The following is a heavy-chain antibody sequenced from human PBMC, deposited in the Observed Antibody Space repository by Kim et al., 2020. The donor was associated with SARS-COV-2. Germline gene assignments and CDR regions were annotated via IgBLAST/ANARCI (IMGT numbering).Heavy chain of an antibody. D-gene: IGHD2-15*01. CDR1: GGTFSSYA. J-gene: IGHJ5*02. CDR2: IIPIFGTA. CDR3: AFTRGVVVVAAVFWTKYNWFDP. Sequence: SVKVSCKASGGTFSSYAISWVRQAPGQGLEWMGGIIPIFGTANYAQKFQGRVTITADESTSTAYMELSSLRSEDTAVYYCAFTRGVVVVAAVFWTKYNWFDPWGQGTLVTVSS. V-gene: IGHV1-69*13.